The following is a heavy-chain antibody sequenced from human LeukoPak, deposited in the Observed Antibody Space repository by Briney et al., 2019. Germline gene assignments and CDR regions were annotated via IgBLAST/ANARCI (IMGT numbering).Heavy chain of an antibody. Sequence: SETLSLTCAVSGGSISSSNWWSWVRQPPGKGLEWIGEIYHSGSTKYNPSLKSRVTISVDKSKNQFSLRLSSVTAADTAVYYCARAYDSGYNYGYFDYWGQGTQVTVSS. J-gene: IGHJ4*02. CDR2: IYHSGST. CDR3: ARAYDSGYNYGYFDY. D-gene: IGHD5-24*01. V-gene: IGHV4-4*02. CDR1: GGSISSSNW.